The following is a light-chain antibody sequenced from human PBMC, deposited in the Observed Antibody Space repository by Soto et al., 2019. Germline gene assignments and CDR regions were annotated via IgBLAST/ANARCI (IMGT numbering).Light chain of an antibody. CDR2: AAS. V-gene: IGKV3-20*01. CDR1: QSVNSDY. J-gene: IGKJ3*01. CDR3: QQYGGSPFT. Sequence: EIVLTQSPGTLSLSPGERATLSCRASQSVNSDYLAWYQQKPGQAPRLLIYAASSRATGIPDRFSGSGSGTYFILTITSLEPEESAVYYYQQYGGSPFTFGHGNKVYI.